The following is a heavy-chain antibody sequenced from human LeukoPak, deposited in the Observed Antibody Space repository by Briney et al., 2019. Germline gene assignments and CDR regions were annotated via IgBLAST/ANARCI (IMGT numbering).Heavy chain of an antibody. J-gene: IGHJ4*02. CDR1: GFSFSGFD. D-gene: IGHD5-18*01. Sequence: GGSLRLSCAASGFSFSGFDMHWVRQAPGKGLEWVAFIRKDGSDTYYADSVKGRFTISRDNSKSALYLQMNSLTTEDTAVYYCHTPTSGNNDFWGQGTLVTVSS. V-gene: IGHV3-30*02. CDR2: IRKDGSDT. CDR3: HTPTSGNNDF.